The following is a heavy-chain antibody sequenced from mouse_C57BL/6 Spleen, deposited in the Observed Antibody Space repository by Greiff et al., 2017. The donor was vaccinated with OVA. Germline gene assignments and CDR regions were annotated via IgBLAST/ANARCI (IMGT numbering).Heavy chain of an antibody. CDR1: GYTFTSYD. Sequence: QVQLQQSGPELVKPGASVKLSCKASGYTFTSYDINWVKQRPGQGPEWIGWIYPRDGSTKYNEKFKGKATLTVDTSSSTAYMELHSLTSEDAAVYFCARGTTVVPFDYWGQGTTLTVSS. V-gene: IGHV1-85*01. J-gene: IGHJ2*01. CDR3: ARGTTVVPFDY. CDR2: IYPRDGST. D-gene: IGHD1-1*01.